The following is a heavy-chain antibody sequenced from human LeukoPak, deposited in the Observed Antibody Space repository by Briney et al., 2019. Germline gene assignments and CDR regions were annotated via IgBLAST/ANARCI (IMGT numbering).Heavy chain of an antibody. J-gene: IGHJ6*03. V-gene: IGHV4-4*07. Sequence: PSETLSLTCTVSGGSISSYYWSWIRQPAGKGLEWIGRIYTSVSTNYNPSLKSRVTMSVDTSKNQFSLKLSSVTAADTAVYYCARDNIVVVPAAISLYYYYYYMDVWGKGTTVTVSS. CDR2: IYTSVST. CDR3: ARDNIVVVPAAISLYYYYYYMDV. CDR1: GGSISSYY. D-gene: IGHD2-2*01.